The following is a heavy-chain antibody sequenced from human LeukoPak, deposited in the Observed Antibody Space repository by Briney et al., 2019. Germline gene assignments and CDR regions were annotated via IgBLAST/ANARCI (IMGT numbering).Heavy chain of an antibody. Sequence: PGGSLRLSCAASGFTFSSYSMSWVRQAPGKGLEWVAAIMHDGSEKYYVDSVRGRFTISRDNARNSLFLQMNSLRDEDTALYYCLKAVAGTRVASDIWGQGTMVTVSS. CDR1: GFTFSSYS. CDR2: IMHDGSEK. D-gene: IGHD6-19*01. CDR3: LKAVAGTRVASDI. J-gene: IGHJ3*02. V-gene: IGHV3-7*01.